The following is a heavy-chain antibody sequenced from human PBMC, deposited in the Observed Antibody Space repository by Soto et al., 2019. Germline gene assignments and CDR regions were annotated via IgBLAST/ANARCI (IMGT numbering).Heavy chain of an antibody. J-gene: IGHJ4*02. D-gene: IGHD3-22*01. CDR2: IYHSGST. V-gene: IGHV4-39*01. CDR1: GGSVSSGRYY. Sequence: PSETMAITCTVSGGSVSSGRYYGTWIRQPPGKGLEWIGSIYHSGSTYYNPSLKSRVTISVDTSKNQFSLKLSSVTAADTAVYYCARHYYDSSGYSELIDYWGQGTLVTVSS. CDR3: ARHYYDSSGYSELIDY.